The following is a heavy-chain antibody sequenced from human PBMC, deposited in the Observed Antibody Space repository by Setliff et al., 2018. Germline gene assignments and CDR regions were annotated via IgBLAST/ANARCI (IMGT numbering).Heavy chain of an antibody. V-gene: IGHV3-7*01. D-gene: IGHD6-19*01. CDR3: ARDSSGWFFDY. J-gene: IGHJ4*02. Sequence: PGGSLRLSCTASGFSYSNCWVSWVRQAPGKGLEWLASINPHASEKYYVDSVKGRFTISRDNAKNSLSLQMNSLRTEDTAVYYCARDSSGWFFDYWGQGTPVTVSS. CDR2: INPHASEK. CDR1: GFSYSNCW.